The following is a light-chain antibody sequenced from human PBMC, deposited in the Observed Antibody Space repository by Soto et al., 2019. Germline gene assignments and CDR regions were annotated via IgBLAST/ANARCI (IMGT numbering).Light chain of an antibody. J-gene: IGKJ4*01. CDR2: GAS. CDR1: QSVSSTY. V-gene: IGKV3-20*01. CDR3: QQYESSPTT. Sequence: EIVLTQSPGTLSLSPGERATLSCRAGQSVSSTYLAWYQQKPGQAPRLLIYGASSRATGIPDRFSGSGSGTDFTLIISRLEPEDFAVYYCQQYESSPTTFGGGTKVEIK.